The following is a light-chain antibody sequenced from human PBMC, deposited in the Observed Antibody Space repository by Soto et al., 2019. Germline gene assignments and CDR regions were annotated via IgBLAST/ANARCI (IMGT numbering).Light chain of an antibody. J-gene: IGKJ1*01. CDR1: QSVRNNY. CDR3: QQYGTSPRT. V-gene: IGKV3-20*01. Sequence: EIVLTQSPGTLSVSPGERATLSCRASQSVRNNYLAWYQQRPGQAPRLLIYAASSRATGIPDRFSGSGSGTDFTLTISRLEPEDFAVYYCQQYGTSPRTFGQGTKVDI. CDR2: AAS.